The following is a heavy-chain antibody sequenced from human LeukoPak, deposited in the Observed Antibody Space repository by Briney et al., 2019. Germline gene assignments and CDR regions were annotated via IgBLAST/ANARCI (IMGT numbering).Heavy chain of an antibody. Sequence: GGSLRLSCAASGFTFSIAWMSWVRQAPGKGLEWVGRIKSRGDGETRDYAAPVKDRFIISRDDSKNTLYLQMNSLRTEDTAIYYCAAVGEWLSNAFNTWGQGTFVTVSA. CDR3: AAVGEWLSNAFNT. CDR1: GFTFSIAW. CDR2: IKSRGDGETR. J-gene: IGHJ3*02. D-gene: IGHD3-3*01. V-gene: IGHV3-15*01.